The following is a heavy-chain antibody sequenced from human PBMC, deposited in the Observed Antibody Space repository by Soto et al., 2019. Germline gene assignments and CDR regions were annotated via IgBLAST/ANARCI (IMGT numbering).Heavy chain of an antibody. J-gene: IGHJ6*02. Sequence: GGSLRLSCAASGFTFSNAGVNWVRQAPGKGLEWVGRIKSKTDGGTTDYAAPVKGRFTISRDDSKNTLYLQMNSLKTEDTAVYYCTTRYYYGSGSYYNWDDYYYYGMDVWGQGTTVTVSS. CDR2: IKSKTDGGTT. V-gene: IGHV3-15*07. CDR3: TTRYYYGSGSYYNWDDYYYYGMDV. CDR1: GFTFSNAG. D-gene: IGHD3-10*01.